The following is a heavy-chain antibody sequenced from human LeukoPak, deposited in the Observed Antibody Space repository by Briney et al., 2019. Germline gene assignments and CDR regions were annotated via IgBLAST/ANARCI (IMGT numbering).Heavy chain of an antibody. V-gene: IGHV4-39*07. CDR2: IYYSGST. CDR3: ARAGEGGYCTNGVCSSNWFDP. CDR1: GGSISSSSYY. Sequence: SETLSLTCTVSGGSISSSSYYWGWIRQPPGKGLEWIGSIYYSGSTYYNPSLKSRVTISVDTSKNQFSLKLSSVTAAATAVYYCARAGEGGYCTNGVCSSNWFDPWGQGTLVTVSS. D-gene: IGHD2-8*01. J-gene: IGHJ5*02.